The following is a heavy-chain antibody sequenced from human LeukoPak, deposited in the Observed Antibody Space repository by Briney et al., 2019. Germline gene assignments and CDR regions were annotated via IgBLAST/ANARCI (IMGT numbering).Heavy chain of an antibody. D-gene: IGHD3-22*01. CDR1: GFTFSSYS. CDR2: ISSSSSYI. J-gene: IGHJ4*02. V-gene: IGHV3-21*01. CDR3: ARDYYDSSGYYNY. Sequence: PGGSLRLSCLASGFTFSSYSMNWVRQAPGKGLEWVSSISSSSSYIYYADSVKGRFTISRDNAKNSLYLQMNSLRAEDTAVYYCARDYYDSSGYYNYWGQGTLVTVSS.